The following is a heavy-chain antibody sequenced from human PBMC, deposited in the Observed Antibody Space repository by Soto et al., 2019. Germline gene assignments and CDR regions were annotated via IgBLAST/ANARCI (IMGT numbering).Heavy chain of an antibody. D-gene: IGHD3-22*01. CDR1: GGTFSSYA. Sequence: QVQLVQSGAEVKKPGSSVKVSCKASGGTFSSYAISWVRQAPGQGLEWMGEIIPIFGTANYAQKFKGRVTITADEFTSTAYMELRSLRSEDTAVYYCARDRGTSSGYYPYWFDPWGQGTLVTVSS. CDR3: ARDRGTSSGYYPYWFDP. V-gene: IGHV1-69*12. CDR2: IIPIFGTA. J-gene: IGHJ5*02.